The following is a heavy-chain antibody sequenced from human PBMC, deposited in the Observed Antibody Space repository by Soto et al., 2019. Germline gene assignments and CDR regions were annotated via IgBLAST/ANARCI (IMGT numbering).Heavy chain of an antibody. D-gene: IGHD1-26*01. J-gene: IGHJ4*02. Sequence: QVQLVQSGAEVKKPWASVKVSCKASGYTFTSYAMHWVRQAPGQRLEWMGWINAGNGNTKYSQKFQGRVTITRDTSASTAYMELSSLRSEDTAVYYCARGLGLYYFDYWGQGTLVTVSS. CDR2: INAGNGNT. V-gene: IGHV1-3*01. CDR3: ARGLGLYYFDY. CDR1: GYTFTSYA.